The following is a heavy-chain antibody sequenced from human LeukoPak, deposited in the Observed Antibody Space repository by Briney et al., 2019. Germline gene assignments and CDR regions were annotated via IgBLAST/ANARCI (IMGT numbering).Heavy chain of an antibody. J-gene: IGHJ5*02. CDR3: ARDSPYSSGWYNWFDP. CDR2: ISSSGSTI. D-gene: IGHD6-19*01. V-gene: IGHV3-48*03. CDR1: GFTFSSYE. Sequence: GGSLRLSCAASGFTFSSYEVNWVRQAPGKGLEWVSYISSSGSTIYYADSVKGRFTISRDNAKNSLYLQMNSLRAEDTAVYYCARDSPYSSGWYNWFDPWGQGTLVTVSS.